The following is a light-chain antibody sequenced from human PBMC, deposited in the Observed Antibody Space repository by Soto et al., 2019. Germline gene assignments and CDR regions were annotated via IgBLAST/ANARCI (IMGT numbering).Light chain of an antibody. CDR1: SSNIGAGYD. Sequence: QSVLTQPPSVSGAPGQRVTLSCTGSSSNIGAGYDVHWYQQLPGTAPKLLIYGNSNRPSGVPDRFSGSKSGTSASLAITGLQAEDEADYDCQSYDSSLSHVVFGGGTKLTVL. V-gene: IGLV1-40*01. J-gene: IGLJ2*01. CDR3: QSYDSSLSHVV. CDR2: GNS.